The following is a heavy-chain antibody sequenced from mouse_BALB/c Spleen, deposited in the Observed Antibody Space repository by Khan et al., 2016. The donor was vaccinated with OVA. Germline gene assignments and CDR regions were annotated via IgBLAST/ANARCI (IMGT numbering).Heavy chain of an antibody. J-gene: IGHJ3*01. CDR2: IDPENGHT. CDR3: ARRGYGNYWFAY. V-gene: IGHV14-1*02. D-gene: IGHD2-1*01. CDR1: GFNIRDYY. Sequence: EVQLQQPGAELVRPGALVKLSCKASGFNIRDYYMYWVKQRPDQGLELIGWIDPENGHTIYDPKFQGQARIKADTSSNTAYLQLSSMTTEDIAVHCCARRGYGNYWFAYWGQETLVTVSA.